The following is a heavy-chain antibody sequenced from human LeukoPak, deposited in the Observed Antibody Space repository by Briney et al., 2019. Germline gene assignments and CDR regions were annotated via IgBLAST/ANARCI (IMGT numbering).Heavy chain of an antibody. CDR3: ASMGYDFWSGYLPLGY. CDR2: ISSSSSYI. Sequence: GGSLRLSCAASGFTFSSYSMNWVRQAPGKGLEWVASISSSSSYIYYADSVKGRFTISRDNAKNSLYLQMNSLRAEDTAVYYCASMGYDFWSGYLPLGYWGQGTLVTVSS. V-gene: IGHV3-21*01. J-gene: IGHJ4*02. CDR1: GFTFSSYS. D-gene: IGHD3-3*01.